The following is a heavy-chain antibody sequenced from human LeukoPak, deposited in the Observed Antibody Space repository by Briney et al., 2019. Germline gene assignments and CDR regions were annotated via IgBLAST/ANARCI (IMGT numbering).Heavy chain of an antibody. D-gene: IGHD6-19*01. J-gene: IGHJ4*02. V-gene: IGHV1-3*03. CDR3: AGVVAGTMDFDY. CDR2: INAGNGNT. Sequence: GASVKVSCKASGYTFTSYAMHWVRQAPGQRLEWMGWINAGNGNTKYSQEFQGRVTITRDTSASTAYMELSSLRSEDMAVYYCAGVVAGTMDFDYWGQGTLVTVSS. CDR1: GYTFTSYA.